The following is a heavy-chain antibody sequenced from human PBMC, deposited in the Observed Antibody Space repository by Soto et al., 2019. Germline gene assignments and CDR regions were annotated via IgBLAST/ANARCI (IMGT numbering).Heavy chain of an antibody. Sequence: ASVKVSCKASGYTFTGYYMHWVRQAPGQGLEWMGWINPNSGGTNYAQKFQGRVTMTRDTSISTAYMELSRLRSDDTAVYYCARDKVAVAGTYYYGMDVWGQGTTVTVS. D-gene: IGHD6-19*01. CDR1: GYTFTGYY. V-gene: IGHV1-2*02. CDR3: ARDKVAVAGTYYYGMDV. J-gene: IGHJ6*02. CDR2: INPNSGGT.